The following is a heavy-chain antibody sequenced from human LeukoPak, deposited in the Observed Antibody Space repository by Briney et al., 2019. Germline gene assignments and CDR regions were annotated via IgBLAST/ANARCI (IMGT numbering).Heavy chain of an antibody. V-gene: IGHV1-18*01. CDR3: ARTMTTLPTHGELDL. J-gene: IGHJ5*02. CDR2: ISTKTGDS. CDR1: GYTFSSYV. Sequence: ASVKVSCKASGYTFSSYVLSWVRQAPGQGLEWMGRISTKTGDSVYAQKLQGRVTMTTDTSTSTAYLELRSLSSDDTAVYYCARTMTTLPTHGELDLWGQGTQVTVSS. D-gene: IGHD4-17*01.